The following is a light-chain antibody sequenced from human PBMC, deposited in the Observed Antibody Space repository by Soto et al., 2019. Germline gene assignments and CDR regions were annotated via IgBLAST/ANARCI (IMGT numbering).Light chain of an antibody. CDR2: GAS. V-gene: IGKV3-15*01. Sequence: EIVMTQSPATLSVSPGEGATLSCRASQSVSSNLAWYQQKPGQAPRLLIYGASTRATGIPARFSGSGSGTEFTLTISSLQYEDSALYYCQHYSSWPTFGPGTKVDIK. CDR1: QSVSSN. CDR3: QHYSSWPT. J-gene: IGKJ3*01.